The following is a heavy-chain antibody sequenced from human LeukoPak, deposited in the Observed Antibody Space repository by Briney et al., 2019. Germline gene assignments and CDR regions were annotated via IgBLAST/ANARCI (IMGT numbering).Heavy chain of an antibody. CDR3: ARGGYCSSTSCYVFDS. V-gene: IGHV4-4*02. D-gene: IGHD2-2*01. Sequence: SETLSLTCAVSGGSIISSNWWSWVRQPPGKGLEWIGEIYHSGSTNYNPSLKSRVTMSVDKSKSQFSLELTSVTAADTALYYCARGGYCSSTSCYVFDSWGQGTLVTVSS. J-gene: IGHJ4*02. CDR1: GGSIISSNW. CDR2: IYHSGST.